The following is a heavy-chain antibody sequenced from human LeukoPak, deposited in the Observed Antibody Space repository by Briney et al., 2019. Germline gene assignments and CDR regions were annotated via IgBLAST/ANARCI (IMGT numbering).Heavy chain of an antibody. Sequence: GASVKVSCKASGYTFTSYAMHWVRQAPGQRLEWMGWINAGNGNTKYSQKFQGRVTITRDTSASTAHMELSSLRSEDTAVYYCARSGYSSSWSFFDYWGQGTLVTVSS. CDR1: GYTFTSYA. CDR2: INAGNGNT. J-gene: IGHJ4*02. CDR3: ARSGYSSSWSFFDY. D-gene: IGHD6-13*01. V-gene: IGHV1-3*01.